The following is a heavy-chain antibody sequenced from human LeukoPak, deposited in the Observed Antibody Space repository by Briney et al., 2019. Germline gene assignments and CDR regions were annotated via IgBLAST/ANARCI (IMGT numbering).Heavy chain of an antibody. CDR1: GYTFTNYG. Sequence: ASVKVSCKASGYTFTNYGISWVRQAPGQGLEWMGWISVYNGNTNYAQKFQGRVTMTTDTSTSTAYMELRSLTSDETAVYYCARGGAGTHDDWGQGTLVTVSS. CDR2: ISVYNGNT. CDR3: ARGGAGTHDD. V-gene: IGHV1-18*01. J-gene: IGHJ4*02. D-gene: IGHD6-13*01.